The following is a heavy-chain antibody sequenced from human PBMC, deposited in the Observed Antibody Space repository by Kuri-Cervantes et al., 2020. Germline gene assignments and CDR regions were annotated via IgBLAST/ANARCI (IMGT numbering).Heavy chain of an antibody. CDR3: ASNSDCSGGSCYSGYYYYGMDV. J-gene: IGHJ6*02. CDR1: GFTFSSYG. D-gene: IGHD2-15*01. CDR2: ISYDGSNK. V-gene: IGHV3-30*03. Sequence: GESLKISCAASGFTFSSYGMHWVRQAPGKGLEWVAVISYDGSNKYYADSVKGRFTISRDNSKNTLYLQMNSLRAEDTAVYYCASNSDCSGGSCYSGYYYYGMDVWGQGTTVTVSS.